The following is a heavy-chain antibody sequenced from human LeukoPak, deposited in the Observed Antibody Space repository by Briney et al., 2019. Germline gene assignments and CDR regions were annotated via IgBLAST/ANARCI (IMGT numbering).Heavy chain of an antibody. CDR3: ARSHSGWQGHNNWFDP. Sequence: SETLSLTCEVSGYSISSDKYWGWLRQPPGKGLEWIGTIYHTGSTFYNPSLKSRVSISVDTSMNQFSLRFTSVTAADTAVYYCARSHSGWQGHNNWFDPWGQGTLVTVSS. CDR1: GYSISSDKY. V-gene: IGHV4-38-2*01. D-gene: IGHD6-19*01. CDR2: IYHTGST. J-gene: IGHJ5*02.